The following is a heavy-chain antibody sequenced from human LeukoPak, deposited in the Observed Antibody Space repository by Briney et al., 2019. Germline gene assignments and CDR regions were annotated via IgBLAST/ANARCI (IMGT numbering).Heavy chain of an antibody. CDR3: ARDLVVRGRWSWFDP. Sequence: PGGSLRLSCAASGFTFSSYEMNWVRQAPGKGLEWISYISSSGSTIYYADSVKGRFTISRDNAKNSLYLQMNSLKVEDTAVYFCARDLVVRGRWSWFDPRGQGTLVTVSS. J-gene: IGHJ5*02. CDR1: GFTFSSYE. CDR2: ISSSGSTI. D-gene: IGHD3-10*01. V-gene: IGHV3-48*03.